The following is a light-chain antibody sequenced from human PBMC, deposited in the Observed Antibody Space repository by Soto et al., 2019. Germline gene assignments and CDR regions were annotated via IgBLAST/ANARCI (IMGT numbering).Light chain of an antibody. V-gene: IGKV3-15*01. CDR2: GAS. Sequence: EIVMTQSPATLSVSPGGRSTLSCRASQIISSHLAWYQQKPGQAPRLLIYGASTRATGIPARFSGSGSGTDFTLTISGLQSEDFAVYYCQQYNDWPLTFGGGNKVEIK. J-gene: IGKJ4*01. CDR1: QIISSH. CDR3: QQYNDWPLT.